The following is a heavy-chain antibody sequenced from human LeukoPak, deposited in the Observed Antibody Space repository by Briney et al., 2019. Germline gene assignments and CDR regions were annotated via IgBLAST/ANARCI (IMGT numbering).Heavy chain of an antibody. D-gene: IGHD2-21*02. J-gene: IGHJ1*01. Sequence: ASVKVSCKASGYTFTGYYMHWVRQAPGQGLEWMGWINPNSGGTNYAQKFQGRVTMTRDTSISTAYMELSRLRSDDTAVYYCARSHIVVVTANYYFQHWGQGTLVTVSS. CDR1: GYTFTGYY. CDR3: ARSHIVVVTANYYFQH. CDR2: INPNSGGT. V-gene: IGHV1-2*02.